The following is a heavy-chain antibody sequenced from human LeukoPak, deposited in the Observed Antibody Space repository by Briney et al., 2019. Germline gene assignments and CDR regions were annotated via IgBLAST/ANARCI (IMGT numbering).Heavy chain of an antibody. CDR3: ARVGGVAGKDAFDI. D-gene: IGHD6-19*01. V-gene: IGHV1-69*13. J-gene: IGHJ3*02. Sequence: GASVKVSCKASGGTFISYAISWVRQAPGQGLEWMGGIIPIFGTANYAQKFQGRVTITADESTSTAYMELSSLRSEDTAVYYCARVGGVAGKDAFDIWGQGTMVTVSS. CDR1: GGTFISYA. CDR2: IIPIFGTA.